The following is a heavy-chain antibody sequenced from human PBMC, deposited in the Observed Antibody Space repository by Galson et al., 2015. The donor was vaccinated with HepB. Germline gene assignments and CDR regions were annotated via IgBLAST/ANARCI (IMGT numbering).Heavy chain of an antibody. D-gene: IGHD3-9*01. Sequence: SLRLSCAASGFTFSSYSMNWVRQAPGKGLEWVSSISSSSYICYADSVKGRFTISRDNAKNSLYLQMNSLRAEDTAVYYCARDRLPYYDILTGTFDYWGQGTLVTVSS. CDR1: GFTFSSYS. CDR2: ISSSSYI. J-gene: IGHJ4*02. V-gene: IGHV3-21*01. CDR3: ARDRLPYYDILTGTFDY.